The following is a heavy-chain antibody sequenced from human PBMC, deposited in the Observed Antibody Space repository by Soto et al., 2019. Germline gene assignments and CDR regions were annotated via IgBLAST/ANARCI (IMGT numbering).Heavy chain of an antibody. CDR1: GDSVSSNSAA. CDR3: ARGIAAAALGFDP. Sequence: SQTLSLTCAISGDSVSSNSAAWNWIMQSPSRGLEWLGRTYYRSKWYNDYAVSVKSRITINPDTSKNQFSLQLNSVTPEDTAVYYCARGIAAAALGFDPWGQGTLVTVSS. CDR2: TYYRSKWYN. V-gene: IGHV6-1*01. J-gene: IGHJ5*02. D-gene: IGHD6-13*01.